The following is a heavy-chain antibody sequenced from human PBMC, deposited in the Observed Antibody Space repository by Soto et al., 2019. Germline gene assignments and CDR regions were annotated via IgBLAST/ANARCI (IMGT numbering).Heavy chain of an antibody. CDR3: AKYRSGGSPRYGMDV. CDR2: ISGSGGST. Sequence: HPGGSLRLSCTDSGFTFSSYGMSWVRQAPGKGLEWVSAISGSGGSTDYADSVKGRFIISRDNSKNTLYLQMNSMRAEDTAVYYCAKYRSGGSPRYGMDVWGQGTTVTVSS. CDR1: GFTFSSYG. V-gene: IGHV3-23*01. D-gene: IGHD2-15*01. J-gene: IGHJ6*02.